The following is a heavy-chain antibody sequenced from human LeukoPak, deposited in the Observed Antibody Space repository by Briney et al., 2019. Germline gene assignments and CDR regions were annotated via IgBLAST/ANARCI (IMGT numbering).Heavy chain of an antibody. CDR2: IYYSGST. J-gene: IGHJ4*02. V-gene: IGHV4-39*07. D-gene: IGHD3-22*01. CDR1: GGSTSSSSYY. CDR3: ARFYYYDSSGLH. Sequence: SETLSLTCTVSGGSTSSSSYYWGWIRQPPGKGLEWIGSIYYSGSTYYNPSLKSRVTISVDTSKNQFSLKLSSVTAADTAVYYCARFYYYDSSGLHWGQGTLVTVSS.